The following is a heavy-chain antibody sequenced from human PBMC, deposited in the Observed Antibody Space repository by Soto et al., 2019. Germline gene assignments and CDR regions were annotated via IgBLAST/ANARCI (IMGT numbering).Heavy chain of an antibody. CDR1: GYYFSHFY. CDR2: ISERGITT. CDR3: ARGGVV. D-gene: IGHD2-8*01. V-gene: IGHV3-48*03. J-gene: IGHJ4*02. Sequence: GGSVEICSVAYGYYFSHFYMNWVRQAPGRGLEWISLISERGITTTYADSVRSRFTVSRDNAQSSLYLQMDRMTVEDTGVYYCARGGVVWGRGVLVTVSS.